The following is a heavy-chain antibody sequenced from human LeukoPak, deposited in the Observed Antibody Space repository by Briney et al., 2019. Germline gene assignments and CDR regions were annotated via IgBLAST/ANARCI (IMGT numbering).Heavy chain of an antibody. Sequence: SGVTLSDSAMISVREAPGKRLEWVSYISERGGSTTYADSVKGRFTISRDTSLNTLYLQMNNLRAEDTAVYFCAKRGVVIRGILVIGYHQEAYHYDFWGQGGLVTVSS. V-gene: IGHV3-23*01. CDR3: AKRGVVIRGILVIGYHQEAYHYDF. J-gene: IGHJ4*02. CDR1: GVTLSDSA. CDR2: ISERGGST. D-gene: IGHD3-10*01.